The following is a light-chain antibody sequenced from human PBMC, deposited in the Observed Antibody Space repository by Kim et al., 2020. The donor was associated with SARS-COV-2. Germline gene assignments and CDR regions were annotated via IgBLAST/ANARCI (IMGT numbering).Light chain of an antibody. CDR1: QDISSY. V-gene: IGKV1-39*01. CDR3: QQIYSSPGT. J-gene: IGKJ1*01. CDR2: AAS. Sequence: ASVGDRVTITCRASQDISSYVNWYQQKPGKAPKLLIYAASSLRSGVPSRFSGSRSGTDFTLTISSLQPEDFATYYCQQIYSSPGTFGHGTKVDIK.